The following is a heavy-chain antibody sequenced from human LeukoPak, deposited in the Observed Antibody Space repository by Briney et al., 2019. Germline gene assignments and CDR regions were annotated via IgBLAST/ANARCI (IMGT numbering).Heavy chain of an antibody. D-gene: IGHD4-23*01. V-gene: IGHV3-64*01. Sequence: GGSLRLSCAASGFTFSSYAMHWVRQAPGKGLEYVSAISSNGGSTYYANSVKGRFTISRDNSKNTLYLQMGSLRAEDTAVYYCARAEGYGGELDSWGQGTLVTVPS. J-gene: IGHJ4*02. CDR1: GFTFSSYA. CDR3: ARAEGYGGELDS. CDR2: ISSNGGST.